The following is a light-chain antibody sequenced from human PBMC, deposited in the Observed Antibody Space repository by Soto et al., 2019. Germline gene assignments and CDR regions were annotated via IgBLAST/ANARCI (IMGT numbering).Light chain of an antibody. V-gene: IGLV2-14*01. Sequence: QSALTQPASVSGSPGQSITISCTGTSSHVGGYNFVSWYQQYPGKAPKLMIYDVSNRPSGVSNRFSGSKSGNTASLTISGLQAEDEADYYCSSHTGISTYVFGTGTKLTVL. J-gene: IGLJ1*01. CDR1: SSHVGGYNF. CDR2: DVS. CDR3: SSHTGISTYV.